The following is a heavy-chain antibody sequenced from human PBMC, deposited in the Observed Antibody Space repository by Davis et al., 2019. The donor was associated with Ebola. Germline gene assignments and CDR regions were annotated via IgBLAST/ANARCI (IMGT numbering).Heavy chain of an antibody. CDR2: IYYSGTT. J-gene: IGHJ5*01. Sequence: MPSETLSLTCTVSGASISSNSVYWSWLRQPPGKGLEWIGYIYYSGTTKYNPSLRGRVTISIDTAKNKFSVRLGSVTAADTAVYYCARGHPLYLENAWNTDRFDSWGQGTLVIISS. CDR3: ARGHPLYLENAWNTDRFDS. D-gene: IGHD1/OR15-1a*01. CDR1: GASISSNSVY. V-gene: IGHV4-61*01.